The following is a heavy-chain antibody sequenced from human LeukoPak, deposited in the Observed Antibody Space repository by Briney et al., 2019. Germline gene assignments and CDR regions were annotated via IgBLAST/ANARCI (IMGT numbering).Heavy chain of an antibody. CDR1: GGSVSSGGYY. CDR2: IYYSGST. V-gene: IGHV4-61*08. D-gene: IGHD5-12*01. CDR3: ARITPSATIDY. Sequence: SETLSLTCTVSGGSVSSGGYYWSCIRQPPGKGLEWIGYIYYSGSTNYNPSLKGRVTMSVDMSRNQFSLKLTSMTAADTAVYYCARITPSATIDYWGQGTLVTVSS. J-gene: IGHJ4*02.